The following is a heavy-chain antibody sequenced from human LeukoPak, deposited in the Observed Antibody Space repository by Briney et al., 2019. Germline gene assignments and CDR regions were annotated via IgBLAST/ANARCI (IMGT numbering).Heavy chain of an antibody. V-gene: IGHV4-4*07. J-gene: IGHJ6*03. D-gene: IGHD3-10*01. CDR2: IYTSGST. Sequence: PSETLSLTCTVSGGSISSYYWSWIRQPAGKGLEWIGRIYTSGSTNYNPSLKSRVTMSVDTSKNQFSLKLSSVTAADTAVYYCAREFTPIYGSGSYLYYYYYYMDVWGKGTTVTISS. CDR3: AREFTPIYGSGSYLYYYYYYMDV. CDR1: GGSISSYY.